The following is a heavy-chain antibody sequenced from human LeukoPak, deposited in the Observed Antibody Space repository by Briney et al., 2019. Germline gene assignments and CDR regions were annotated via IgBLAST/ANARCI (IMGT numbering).Heavy chain of an antibody. Sequence: PSETLSLTCAVYGGSFSGYYWSWIRQPPGKGLEWIGEINHSGSTNYNPSLKSRVTISVDPSKDQFSLKLSSVTAADTAVYYCASTTTGTGTTYGYWGQGTLVTVSS. D-gene: IGHD1-1*01. CDR2: INHSGST. CDR3: ASTTTGTGTTYGY. J-gene: IGHJ4*02. V-gene: IGHV4-34*01. CDR1: GGSFSGYY.